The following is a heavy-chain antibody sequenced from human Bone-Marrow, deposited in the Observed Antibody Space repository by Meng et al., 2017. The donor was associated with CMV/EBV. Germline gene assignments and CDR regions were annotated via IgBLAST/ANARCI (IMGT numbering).Heavy chain of an antibody. D-gene: IGHD2-8*01. CDR2: IYFTGST. CDR1: GGSVSSGGYY. V-gene: IGHV4-61*08. CDR3: ASASNGRGWFDP. Sequence: GSLRLSCAVSGGSVSSGGYYWTWIRQPPGKGLEYIGYIYFTGSTNYNPSLKSRITMSVDTSKNQFSLKLRSVTAADTAVYYCASASNGRGWFDPWGQGTLVTVSS. J-gene: IGHJ5*02.